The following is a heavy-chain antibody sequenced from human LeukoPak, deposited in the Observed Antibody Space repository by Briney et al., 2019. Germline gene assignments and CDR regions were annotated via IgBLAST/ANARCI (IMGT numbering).Heavy chain of an antibody. J-gene: IGHJ4*02. CDR2: INPNSGGT. V-gene: IGHV1-2*02. CDR3: ATNSGYVGLPNDY. D-gene: IGHD5-12*01. Sequence: ASVKVSCKASGYTFTGYYMHWVRQAPGQGLEWMGWINPNSGGTNYVQKFQGRVTMTRDTSISTAYMELSRLRSDDTAVYYCATNSGYVGLPNDYWGQGTLVTVSS. CDR1: GYTFTGYY.